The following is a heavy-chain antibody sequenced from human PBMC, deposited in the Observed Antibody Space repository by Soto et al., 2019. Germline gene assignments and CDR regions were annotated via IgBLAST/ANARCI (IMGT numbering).Heavy chain of an antibody. D-gene: IGHD2-2*01. CDR3: AKDRTYCSSTSCRGGMDV. CDR1: GFTFSSYG. Sequence: GGSLRLSCAASGFTFSSYGMHWVRQAPGKGLEWVAVISYDGSNKYYADSVKGRFTISRDNSKNTLYLQMNSLRAEDTAVYYCAKDRTYCSSTSCRGGMDVWGQGTTVTVSS. CDR2: ISYDGSNK. V-gene: IGHV3-30*18. J-gene: IGHJ6*02.